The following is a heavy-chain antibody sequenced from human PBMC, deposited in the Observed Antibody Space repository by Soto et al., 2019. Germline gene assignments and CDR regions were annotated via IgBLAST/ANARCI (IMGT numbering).Heavy chain of an antibody. CDR3: VREDGKVGTNSAFDY. CDR1: GFTFSTYT. D-gene: IGHD1-26*01. J-gene: IGHJ4*02. Sequence: EVQVVESGGDLVKPGGSLRLSCASSGFTFSTYTMNWVRQASGKGLEWVSPINGRGNYIYYAESVKGRFTISRDNAKNSLSLQMDRLRAEDTALYYCVREDGKVGTNSAFDYWGLGALVTVSS. CDR2: INGRGNYI. V-gene: IGHV3-21*04.